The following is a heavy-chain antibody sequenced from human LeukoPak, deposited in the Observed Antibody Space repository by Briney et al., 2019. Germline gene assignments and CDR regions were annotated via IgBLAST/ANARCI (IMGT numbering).Heavy chain of an antibody. D-gene: IGHD3-10*01. V-gene: IGHV5-51*01. CDR3: AREYYYGSGSPTHLFDY. CDR2: IYPGDSDT. J-gene: IGHJ4*02. CDR1: GYSFTSYW. Sequence: GESLKISCKGSGYSFTSYWIGWVRQMPGKGLEWMGIIYPGDSDTRYSPSFQGQVTISADKSISTAYLQWSSLKASDTAMYYCAREYYYGSGSPTHLFDYWGQGTLVTVSS.